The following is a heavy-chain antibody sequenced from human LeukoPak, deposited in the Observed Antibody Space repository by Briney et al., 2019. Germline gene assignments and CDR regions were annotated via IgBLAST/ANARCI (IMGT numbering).Heavy chain of an antibody. Sequence: GGSLRLSCAASGFTFRSYAMTWVRQAPGKGLEWVSSIDNSGDNTYYADSEKGRFTISRDNSKNTVYLQLNNLRAEDTALYYCAKGWIHLFYFDSWGQGTLVTVSS. J-gene: IGHJ4*02. V-gene: IGHV3-23*01. CDR1: GFTFRSYA. D-gene: IGHD5-18*01. CDR3: AKGWIHLFYFDS. CDR2: IDNSGDNT.